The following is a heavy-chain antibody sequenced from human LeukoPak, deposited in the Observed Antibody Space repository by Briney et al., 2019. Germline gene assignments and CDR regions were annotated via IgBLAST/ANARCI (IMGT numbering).Heavy chain of an antibody. CDR3: ATGVHGITAAGDYYFDY. Sequence: SETLSLTCAVYGGSFSGYYWSWIRQPPGKGLEWIGEINHSGSTNYNPSLKTRVTMSVDTSNNQFSLKLSSVTAADTAVYYCATGVHGITAAGDYYFDYWGQGTLVTVSS. J-gene: IGHJ4*02. CDR2: INHSGST. V-gene: IGHV4-34*01. CDR1: GGSFSGYY. D-gene: IGHD6-13*01.